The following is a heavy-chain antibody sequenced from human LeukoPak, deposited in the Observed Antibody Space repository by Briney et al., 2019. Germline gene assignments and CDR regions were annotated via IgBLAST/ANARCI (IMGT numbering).Heavy chain of an antibody. Sequence: GASVKVSCKASGYTFTGYYMHWVRQAPGQGLEWMGWINPNSGGTNYAQKLQGRVTMTRDTSISTAYMELSRLRSDDTAVYYCARDPYDFWSGYYVASDYWGQGTLVTVSS. D-gene: IGHD3-3*01. V-gene: IGHV1-2*02. CDR2: INPNSGGT. J-gene: IGHJ4*02. CDR1: GYTFTGYY. CDR3: ARDPYDFWSGYYVASDY.